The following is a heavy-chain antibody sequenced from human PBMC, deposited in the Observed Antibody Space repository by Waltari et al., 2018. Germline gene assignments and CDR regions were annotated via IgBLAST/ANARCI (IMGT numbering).Heavy chain of an antibody. CDR3: ARELLGGGAFDS. D-gene: IGHD3-16*01. J-gene: IGHJ4*02. V-gene: IGHV7-4-1*02. Sequence: VQLVPSGSELKKPGASVKVPCKASGCTFTDNAMNWVRQAPGQGLQFLGWINTNTQNPFYERGFAGRFVFSLDTSISTLYMEITSLKTEDTAVYYCARELLGGGAFDSWGQGTLVSVSS. CDR1: GCTFTDNA. CDR2: INTNTQNP.